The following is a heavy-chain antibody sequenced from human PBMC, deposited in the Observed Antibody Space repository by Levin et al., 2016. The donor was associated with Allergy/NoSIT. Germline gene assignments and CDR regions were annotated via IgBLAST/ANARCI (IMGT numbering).Heavy chain of an antibody. D-gene: IGHD3-22*01. J-gene: IGHJ4*02. Sequence: WVRQAPGQGLEWMGIINPSGGSTSYAQKFQGRVTMTRDTSTSTVYMELSSLRSEDTAVYYCARPGDSSGYYYDYWGQGTLVTVSS. CDR3: ARPGDSSGYYYDY. CDR2: INPSGGST. V-gene: IGHV1-46*03.